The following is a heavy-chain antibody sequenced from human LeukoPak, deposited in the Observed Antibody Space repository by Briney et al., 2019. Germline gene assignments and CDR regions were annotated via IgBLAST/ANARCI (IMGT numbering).Heavy chain of an antibody. CDR3: ARNPSSGHNWFDP. CDR1: GGSISSYY. D-gene: IGHD6-19*01. Sequence: SETLSLTCTVSGGSISSYYWSWIRQPPGKGLEWIGYIYCSGSTNYNPSLKSRVTISVDASKNQFSLKLSSVTAADTAVYYCARNPSSGHNWFDPWGQGTLVTVSS. J-gene: IGHJ5*02. CDR2: IYCSGST. V-gene: IGHV4-59*08.